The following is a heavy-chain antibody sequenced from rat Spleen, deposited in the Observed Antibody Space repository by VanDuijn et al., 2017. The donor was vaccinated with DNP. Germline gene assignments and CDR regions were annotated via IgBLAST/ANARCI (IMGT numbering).Heavy chain of an antibody. D-gene: IGHD3-1*01. CDR3: ARGSTSIYWYFDF. J-gene: IGHJ1*01. CDR2: SSPSGSRT. CDR1: GFTFSDYY. Sequence: EVQLVESGGGLVQPGGSLRLSCAASGFTFSDYYMSWVRQAPTTGLEWVAASSPSGSRTYYADSVKGRFTISRDDAKSGLYLQMNSLKSEDTATYYCARGSTSIYWYFDFWGPGTMVTVSS. V-gene: IGHV5-22*01.